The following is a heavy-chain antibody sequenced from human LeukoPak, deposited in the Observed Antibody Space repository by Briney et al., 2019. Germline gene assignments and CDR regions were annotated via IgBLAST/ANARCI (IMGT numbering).Heavy chain of an antibody. CDR1: GFTFSNYA. Sequence: QAGGSLRLSCATSGFTFSNYAMSWVRQAPGKGLEWVSAISGSGDSTYYADSVKGRFTISRDNSKNTLYLQMNSLRAEDTAVYYCAKDYYDSSGFSQLYYFDYWGQGTLVTVSS. CDR2: ISGSGDST. J-gene: IGHJ4*02. D-gene: IGHD3-22*01. V-gene: IGHV3-23*01. CDR3: AKDYYDSSGFSQLYYFDY.